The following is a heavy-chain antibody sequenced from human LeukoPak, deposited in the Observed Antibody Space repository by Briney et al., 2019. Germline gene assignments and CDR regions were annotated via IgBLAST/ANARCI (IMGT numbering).Heavy chain of an antibody. V-gene: IGHV1-2*02. D-gene: IGHD6-19*01. J-gene: IGHJ4*02. Sequence: KVSCKXSGYTFTSYAMNWVRQAPGQGLEWMGWINPNSGGTNYAQKFQGRVTMTRDTSISTAYMELSRLRSDDTAVYYCARGRVRRYSSGWADRGDYWGQGTLVTVSS. CDR3: ARGRVRRYSSGWADRGDY. CDR2: INPNSGGT. CDR1: GYTFTSYA.